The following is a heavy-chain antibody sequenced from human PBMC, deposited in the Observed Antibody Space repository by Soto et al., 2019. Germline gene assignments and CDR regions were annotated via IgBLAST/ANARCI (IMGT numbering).Heavy chain of an antibody. CDR3: AKGSGSYYYFDY. J-gene: IGHJ4*02. Sequence: GGSLRLSCAASGFTFSSYAMSWVRQAPGKGLEWVSIISGTAGRTFYADSVKGRFTISRDDSKNTVYLHMNSLRAEDTAVYYCAKGSGSYYYFDYWGQGTLVTVSS. CDR2: ISGTAGRT. V-gene: IGHV3-23*01. D-gene: IGHD1-26*01. CDR1: GFTFSSYA.